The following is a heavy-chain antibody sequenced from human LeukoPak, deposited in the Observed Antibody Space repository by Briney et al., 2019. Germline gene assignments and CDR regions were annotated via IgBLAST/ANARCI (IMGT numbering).Heavy chain of an antibody. CDR1: GGSISSSSYY. D-gene: IGHD1-1*01. CDR2: IYHSGST. J-gene: IGHJ4*02. V-gene: IGHV4-39*07. CDR3: AREYDRDFDY. Sequence: SETLSLTCTVSGGSISSSSYYWGWIWQPPGKGLEWIGSIYHSGSTYYNPSLKSRVTISVDTSKNQFSLKLSSVTAADTAVYYCAREYDRDFDYWGQGTLVTVSS.